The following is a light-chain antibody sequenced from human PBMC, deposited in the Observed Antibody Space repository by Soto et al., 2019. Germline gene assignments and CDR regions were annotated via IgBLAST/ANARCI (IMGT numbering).Light chain of an antibody. CDR2: KAS. CDR1: QSVSSW. V-gene: IGKV1-5*03. CDR3: QQYKTYWT. Sequence: DIQMTQSPSTLSASVGDRVTITCRASQSVSSWVAWFQQKPGKAPKLLIYKASTLQSGVSSRFSGGGSGTEFTLTISSLQPDEFATYYCQQYKTYWTFGPGTKVDIK. J-gene: IGKJ1*01.